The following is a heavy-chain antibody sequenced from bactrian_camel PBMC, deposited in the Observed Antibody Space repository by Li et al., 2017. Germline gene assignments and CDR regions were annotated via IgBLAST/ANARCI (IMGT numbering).Heavy chain of an antibody. CDR3: AEGRGSRGEHCYSLNY. CDR1: RSTRNSGC. Sequence: HVQLVESGGGSVQAGGSLKLSCAVSRSTRNSGCLGWFRQSATGRREKVATVDDDGRAKYADSVAGRFTISQDSARNTVYLQMNNLQPEDTATYYCAEGRGSRGEHCYSLNYWGQGTQV. D-gene: IGHD6*01. CDR2: VDDDGRA. V-gene: IGHV3S53*01. J-gene: IGHJ4*01.